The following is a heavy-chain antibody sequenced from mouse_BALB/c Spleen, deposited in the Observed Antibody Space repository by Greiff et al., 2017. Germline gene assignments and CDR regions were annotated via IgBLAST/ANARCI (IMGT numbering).Heavy chain of an antibody. J-gene: IGHJ4*01. V-gene: IGHV1-7*01. D-gene: IGHD2-10*01. Sequence: VKLVESGAELAKPGASVKLSCKASGYTFTSYWMHWVKQRPGQGLEWIGYINPSTGYTEYNQKFKDKATLTADKSSSTAYMQLSSLTSEDSAVYYCVSYYDAMDYWGQGTSVTVSS. CDR3: VSYYDAMDY. CDR2: INPSTGYT. CDR1: GYTFTSYW.